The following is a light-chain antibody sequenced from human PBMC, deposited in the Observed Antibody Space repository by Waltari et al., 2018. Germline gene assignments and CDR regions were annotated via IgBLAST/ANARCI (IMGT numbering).Light chain of an antibody. Sequence: SSELTQDPAVSVALGQTVRITCQGDSLRSYDASWYQQKPGQAPILVLYGKDNRPSGIPDRFSGSTSRNTASLTIAGSQAEDEADYYCHSRVVSNVRGAFGGGTKLTVL. V-gene: IGLV3-19*01. CDR3: HSRVVSNVRGA. CDR2: GKD. J-gene: IGLJ2*01. CDR1: SLRSYD.